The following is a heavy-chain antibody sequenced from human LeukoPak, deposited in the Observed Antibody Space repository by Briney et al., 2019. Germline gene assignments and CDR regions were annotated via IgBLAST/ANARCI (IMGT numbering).Heavy chain of an antibody. Sequence: GGSLRLSCAASGFTFSSYWMHWVRQAPGKGLVWVSRINRDGSSTNYADSVKGRFTISRDNSKNTLYLQMNSLRAEDTAVYYCAKQGAYRGYHYYFDYWGQGTLVTVSS. CDR2: INRDGSST. D-gene: IGHD5-18*01. J-gene: IGHJ4*02. CDR3: AKQGAYRGYHYYFDY. V-gene: IGHV3-74*01. CDR1: GFTFSSYW.